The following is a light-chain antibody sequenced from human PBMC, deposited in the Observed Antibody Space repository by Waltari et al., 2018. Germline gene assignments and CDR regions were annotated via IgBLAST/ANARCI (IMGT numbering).Light chain of an antibody. CDR1: QGISNS. V-gene: IGKV1-NL1*01. Sequence: DIQMTQSPYSLSASVGDRVTITCRASQGISNSLAWYQQKPGKAPKLLLYAASRLESGVPSRFSGSGSGTDYTLTISSLQPEDFATYYCQQYYSTPPRTFGQGTKLEI. J-gene: IGKJ2*01. CDR3: QQYYSTPPRT. CDR2: AAS.